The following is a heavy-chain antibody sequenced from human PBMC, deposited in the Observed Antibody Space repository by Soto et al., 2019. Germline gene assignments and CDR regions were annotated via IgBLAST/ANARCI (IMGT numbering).Heavy chain of an antibody. Sequence: GSPRLSCAASGFTFSSYAMSWVRQAPGKGLEWVSAISGSGGSTYYADSVKGRFTISRDNSKNTLYLQMNSLRAEDTAVYYCAKDSSSWLIPNWFDPWGQGTLVTVSS. D-gene: IGHD6-13*01. V-gene: IGHV3-23*01. J-gene: IGHJ5*02. CDR1: GFTFSSYA. CDR2: ISGSGGST. CDR3: AKDSSSWLIPNWFDP.